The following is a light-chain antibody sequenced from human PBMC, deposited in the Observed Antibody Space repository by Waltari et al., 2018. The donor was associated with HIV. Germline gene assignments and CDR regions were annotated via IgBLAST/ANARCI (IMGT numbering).Light chain of an antibody. CDR1: QDINTY. CDR2: AAS. J-gene: IGKJ4*01. CDR3: QQLYRYPLS. V-gene: IGKV1-9*01. Sequence: DIQLTQSPSFLSASVGDSVTLTCRSSQDINTYLAWYQKIPGGTPKLLIYAASTLHSGVPSRFSGSGSGTEFTLTISTLQSEDFSTYYCQQLYRYPLSFGGGTKV.